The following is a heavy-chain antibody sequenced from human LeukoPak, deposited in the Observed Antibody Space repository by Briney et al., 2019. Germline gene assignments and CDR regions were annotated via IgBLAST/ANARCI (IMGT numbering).Heavy chain of an antibody. D-gene: IGHD2-2*01. CDR2: ISGSGGST. V-gene: IGHV3-23*01. Sequence: PGGSLRLSCAASGFTFSSYAMSWVRQAPGKGLEWVSAISGSGGSTYYADSVKGRFTISRDNSKNTLYLQMNSMRAEDTAVYYCAKEEYQLPSGNWFDPWGQGTLVTVSS. CDR3: AKEEYQLPSGNWFDP. CDR1: GFTFSSYA. J-gene: IGHJ5*02.